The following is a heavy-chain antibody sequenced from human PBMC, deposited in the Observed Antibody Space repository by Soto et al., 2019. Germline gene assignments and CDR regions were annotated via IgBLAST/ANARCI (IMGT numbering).Heavy chain of an antibody. Sequence: GASVKVSCKGSGYTFTCYAMHWVRQAPGQRLEWMGWINAGNGNTKYSQKFQGRVTITRDTSASTAYMELSSLRSEDTAVFYCARAVAVPADFDYWGQGTLVTVSS. J-gene: IGHJ4*02. CDR2: INAGNGNT. CDR1: GYTFTCYA. D-gene: IGHD6-19*01. V-gene: IGHV1-3*01. CDR3: ARAVAVPADFDY.